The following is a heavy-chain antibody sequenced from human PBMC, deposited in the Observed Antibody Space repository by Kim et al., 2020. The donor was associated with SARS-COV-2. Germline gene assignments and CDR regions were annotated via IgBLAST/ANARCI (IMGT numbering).Heavy chain of an antibody. CDR1: GFNLNNVW. CDR3: STDSDKYYDWGRDAFEL. CDR2: IKSRADGGTT. V-gene: IGHV3-15*01. D-gene: IGHD3-16*01. J-gene: IGHJ3*01. Sequence: GGSLRLSCVASGFNLNNVWMHWVRQAPGKGLEWIGGIKSRADGGTTDYAAPVTGRFTISRDDSTNTLFMQMNSLKTEDTADSFCSTDSDKYYDWGRDAFELWRRGTMVTVSS.